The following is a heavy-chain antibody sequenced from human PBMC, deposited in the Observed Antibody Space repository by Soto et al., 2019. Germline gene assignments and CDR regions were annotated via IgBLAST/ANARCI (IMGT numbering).Heavy chain of an antibody. CDR2: VSSSSSYI. CDR1: GFTFSSYS. D-gene: IGHD3-10*01. J-gene: IGHJ6*04. Sequence: EVQLVESGGGLVKPGGSLRLSCAASGFTFSSYSMNWVRQAPGKGLERVSSVSSSSSYIYYAGSVKGRFTVSSDNATHSLYLLMSSLRAEDTAVSYCARAGVTYDRGFSGNVDAWGKGTTVTVSS. V-gene: IGHV3-21*01. CDR3: ARAGVTYDRGFSGNVDA.